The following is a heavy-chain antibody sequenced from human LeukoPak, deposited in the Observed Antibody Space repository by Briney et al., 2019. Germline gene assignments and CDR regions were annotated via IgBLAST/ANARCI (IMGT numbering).Heavy chain of an antibody. CDR2: ISSSSSYI. D-gene: IGHD2-2*01. CDR3: ARDHCSSTSCYPS. CDR1: GFTFSSYS. V-gene: IGHV3-21*01. Sequence: AGGSLRLSCAASGFTFSSYSMNWVRQAPGKGLEWVSSISSSSSYIYYADSVKDRFTISRDNAKNSLYLQMNSLRAEDTAVYYCARDHCSSTSCYPSWGQGTLVTVSS. J-gene: IGHJ5*02.